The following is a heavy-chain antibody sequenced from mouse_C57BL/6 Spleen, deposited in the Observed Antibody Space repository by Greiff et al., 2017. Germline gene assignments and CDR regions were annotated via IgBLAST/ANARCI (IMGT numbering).Heavy chain of an antibody. CDR2: ISSGGSYT. D-gene: IGHD1-1*01. J-gene: IGHJ4*01. CDR1: GFTFSSYG. V-gene: IGHV5-6*01. Sequence: EVMLVESGGDLVKPGGSPKLSCAASGFTFSSYGMSWVRQTPDKRLEWVATISSGGSYTYYPDSVKGRFTISRDNAKNTLYLQMSSLKSEDTAMYYCARHLSVVAEPDYWGQGTSVTVSS. CDR3: ARHLSVVAEPDY.